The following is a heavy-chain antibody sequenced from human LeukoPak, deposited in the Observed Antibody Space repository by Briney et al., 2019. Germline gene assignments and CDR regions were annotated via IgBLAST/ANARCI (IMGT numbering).Heavy chain of an antibody. CDR1: GGSFSGYY. J-gene: IGHJ6*02. D-gene: IGHD3-3*01. CDR2: INHSGST. CDR3: ARILVMYYDFWSATPKHGMDV. Sequence: ASETLSLTCAVYGGSFSGYYWSWIRQPPGKGLEWIGEINHSGSTNYNPSLKSRVTISVDTSKNQFSLKLSSVTAADTAVYYCARILVMYYDFWSATPKHGMDVWGQGTTVTVSS. V-gene: IGHV4-34*01.